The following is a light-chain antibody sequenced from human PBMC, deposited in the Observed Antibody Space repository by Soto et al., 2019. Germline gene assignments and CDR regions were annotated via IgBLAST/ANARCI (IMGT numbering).Light chain of an antibody. CDR1: NSDVGGYNY. J-gene: IGLJ2*01. V-gene: IGLV2-14*01. CDR3: SSSRSSSTPRV. Sequence: QSALTQPASVSGSPGQSITISCTGTNSDVGGYNYVSWYQQHPGKAPKLLIYEVFNRPSGVSNRFSGSRSGNTASLTISGLQAEDDAYYYCSSSRSSSTPRVFGGGTKLTVL. CDR2: EVF.